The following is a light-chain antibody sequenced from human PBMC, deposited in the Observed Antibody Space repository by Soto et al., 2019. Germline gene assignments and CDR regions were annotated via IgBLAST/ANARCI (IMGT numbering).Light chain of an antibody. J-gene: IGKJ1*01. CDR3: QQYGSSGT. Sequence: EILITQSPATVPASPGERVTLSCRASQSVNSDLAWYQQKPGQAPRPLIYGASNRATGIPDRLSGSGSGTDFTLPIRRLEPEDFAVYYCQQYGSSGTFGQGTKVDIK. CDR1: QSVNSD. CDR2: GAS. V-gene: IGKV3-20*01.